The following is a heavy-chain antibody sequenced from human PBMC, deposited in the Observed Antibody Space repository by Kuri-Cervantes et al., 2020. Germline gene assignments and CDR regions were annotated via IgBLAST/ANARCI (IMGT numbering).Heavy chain of an antibody. CDR3: SRDSPYGSGSYYNIGPYYYYGMDV. CDR2: ISAYNGNT. CDR1: GYTFTSYG. V-gene: IGHV1-18*01. J-gene: IGHJ6*02. D-gene: IGHD3-10*01. Sequence: ASVKVSCKASGYTFTSYGISWVRQAPGQGLEWMGWISAYNGNTNYAQKLQGRVTMTTDTYTSTAYMELRSLRSDDTAVYYFSRDSPYGSGSYYNIGPYYYYGMDVWGQGTTVTVSS.